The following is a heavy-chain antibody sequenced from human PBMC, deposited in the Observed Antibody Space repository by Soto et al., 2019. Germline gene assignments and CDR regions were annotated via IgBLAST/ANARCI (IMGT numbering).Heavy chain of an antibody. CDR2: ISGGDITT. CDR3: AKGGNYGFRVTEVY. V-gene: IGHV3-23*01. J-gene: IGHJ4*02. D-gene: IGHD2-21*02. Sequence: EVQLLESGGDLVKPGESLRLSCAASGFTFRSYAMSWIRQAPGKGLEWVSTISGGDITTYYADSVRGRFTISRDKCKNTQYLSMNSLRVDDTAVYYGAKGGNYGFRVTEVYWGQGTLVSVSS. CDR1: GFTFRSYA.